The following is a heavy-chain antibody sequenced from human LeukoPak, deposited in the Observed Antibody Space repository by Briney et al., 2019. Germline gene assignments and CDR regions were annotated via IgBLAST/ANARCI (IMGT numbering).Heavy chain of an antibody. CDR1: GYTFTNYG. CDR3: ATGGDAVVPAARYYYYCMDV. D-gene: IGHD2-2*01. V-gene: IGHV1-18*01. J-gene: IGHJ6*03. CDR2: ISAYNGNT. Sequence: ASVKVSCKASGYTFTNYGISWVRQAPGQGLEWMGWISAYNGNTNYAQKLQGRVTVTTDTSTSTAYMELSSLRSEDTAVYYCATGGDAVVPAARYYYYCMDVWGKGTTVTVSS.